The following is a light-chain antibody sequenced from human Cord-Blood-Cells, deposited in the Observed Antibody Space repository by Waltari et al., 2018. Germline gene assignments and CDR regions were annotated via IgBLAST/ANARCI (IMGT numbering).Light chain of an antibody. CDR2: GAS. CDR1: QSVSSSY. CDR3: QQYGSSP. V-gene: IGKV3-20*01. J-gene: IGKJ2*01. Sequence: EIVLTQSPGTLSLSPGERATLSCRASQSVSSSYLAWYQQKPGQAPRPLIYGASSRATGIPDRFSGSVSGTDFTLTISRLEPEDFAVYYCQQYGSSPFGQGTKLEIK.